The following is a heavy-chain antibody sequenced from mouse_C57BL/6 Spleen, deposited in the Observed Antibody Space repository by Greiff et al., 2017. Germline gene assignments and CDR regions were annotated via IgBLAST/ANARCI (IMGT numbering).Heavy chain of an antibody. Sequence: QVQLQQPGAELVKPGASVKLSCKASGYTFTSYWMQWVKQRPGQGLEWIGEIDPSDSYTNYNQKFKGEATLTVDTSSSTAYMQLSSLTAEDSAVYYCAYSNSFAYWGQGTLVTVSA. CDR3: AYSNSFAY. D-gene: IGHD2-5*01. CDR2: IDPSDSYT. CDR1: GYTFTSYW. V-gene: IGHV1-50*01. J-gene: IGHJ3*01.